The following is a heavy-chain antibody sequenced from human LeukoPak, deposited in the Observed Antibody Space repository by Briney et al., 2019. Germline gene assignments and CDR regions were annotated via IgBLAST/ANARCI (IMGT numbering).Heavy chain of an antibody. D-gene: IGHD3-22*01. CDR2: IKQDGSEK. CDR3: ARDPNTYYYDSSGYPNWFDP. V-gene: IGHV3-7*01. Sequence: GGSLRLSCAASGFTFSSYWLTWVRQAPGKGLEWVANIKQDGSEKFYVDSVKGRFTISRDSAKNSLYLQMNSLRAEDTAVYYCARDPNTYYYDSSGYPNWFDPWGQGTLVTVSS. CDR1: GFTFSSYW. J-gene: IGHJ5*02.